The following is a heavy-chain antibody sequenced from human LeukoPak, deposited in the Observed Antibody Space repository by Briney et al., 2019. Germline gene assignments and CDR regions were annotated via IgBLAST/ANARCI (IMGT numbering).Heavy chain of an antibody. V-gene: IGHV4-59*08. CDR3: ARYSGGWSYYFDY. CDR1: GGSLSIYY. D-gene: IGHD6-19*01. J-gene: IGHJ4*02. Sequence: SETLFLTCSVPGGSLSIYYWSSIRQPPGKGLEWNGSISNTGNTNYNPSRKSRPAISLDTSKNQFSMKQSAVTAAHPAVYFCARYSGGWSYYFDYWGQGTLVTVSS. CDR2: ISNTGNT.